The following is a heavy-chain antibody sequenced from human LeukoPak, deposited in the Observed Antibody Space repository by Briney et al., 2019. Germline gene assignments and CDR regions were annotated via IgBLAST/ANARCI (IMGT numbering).Heavy chain of an antibody. V-gene: IGHV4-39*01. CDR3: ARAVAGTIDY. CDR1: GGSISSSSYY. Sequence: KTSETLSLTCTVSGGSISSSSYYWGWISQPPGNGLEWIGSIYYSGSTYYNPSLKRRVTISADTSKNQFSLNLSSVPAADTAVYYCARAVAGTIDYWGQGTLVTVSS. J-gene: IGHJ4*02. D-gene: IGHD6-19*01. CDR2: IYYSGST.